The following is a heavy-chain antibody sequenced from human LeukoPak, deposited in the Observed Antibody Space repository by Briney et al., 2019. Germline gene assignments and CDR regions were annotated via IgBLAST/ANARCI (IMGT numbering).Heavy chain of an antibody. V-gene: IGHV3-21*01. CDR2: ISSSSSYI. J-gene: IGHJ6*02. CDR1: VFTFSSYS. D-gene: IGHD3-22*01. CDR3: ARRPDYYAGYYGMDV. Sequence: KTGGSLRLSCAASVFTFSSYSMNWVRQAPGKGLEWVSSISSSSSYIYYADSVKGRFTISRDNAKNSLYLQMNSLRAEDTAVYYCARRPDYYAGYYGMDVWGQGTTVTVSS.